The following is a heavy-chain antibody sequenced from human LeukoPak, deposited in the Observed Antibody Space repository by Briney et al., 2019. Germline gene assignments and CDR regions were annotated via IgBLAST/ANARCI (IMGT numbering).Heavy chain of an antibody. CDR3: ARDYCGGDCFPGY. D-gene: IGHD2-21*02. J-gene: IGHJ4*02. V-gene: IGHV1-2*06. Sequence: ASVKVSCKASGYTFTGYYVHWVRQAPGQGLEWMGRINPNSGDTNYAQKFQGRVTMTRDTSISTAYMELSRLRSDDTAVYYCARDYCGGDCFPGYWGQGTLVTVSS. CDR1: GYTFTGYY. CDR2: INPNSGDT.